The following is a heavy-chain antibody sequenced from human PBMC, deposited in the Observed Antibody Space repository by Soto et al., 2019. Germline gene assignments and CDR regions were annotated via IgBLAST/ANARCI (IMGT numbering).Heavy chain of an antibody. Sequence: SETLSLTCNVSCGSVSSGSYYWSWIRQPPGKGLEWIGYMYNSGSTNYNPSLKSRVIISVDTSKNQFSLKLSSVTAADTAVYYCARVSSGWYYFDYWGQGTLVTVSS. J-gene: IGHJ4*02. V-gene: IGHV4-61*01. CDR3: ARVSSGWYYFDY. D-gene: IGHD6-19*01. CDR2: MYNSGST. CDR1: CGSVSSGSYY.